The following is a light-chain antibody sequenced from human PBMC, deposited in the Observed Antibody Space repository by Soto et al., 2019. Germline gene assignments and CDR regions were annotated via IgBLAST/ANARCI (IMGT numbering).Light chain of an antibody. CDR2: EVT. V-gene: IGLV2-23*02. Sequence: QSALAQPASVSGSPEQSVTISCTGTSSDVGTYNLVSWYQQHPGKAPKLIIYEVTERPSGVSNRFSGSKFGNTASLTISGLLPEDEADYYCCSYGGSSALPYVFGTGTKVTDL. CDR3: CSYGGSSALPYV. CDR1: SSDVGTYNL. J-gene: IGLJ1*01.